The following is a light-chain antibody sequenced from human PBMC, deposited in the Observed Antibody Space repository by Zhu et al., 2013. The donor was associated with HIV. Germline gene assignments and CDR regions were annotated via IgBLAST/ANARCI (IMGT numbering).Light chain of an antibody. V-gene: IGLV2-14*01. CDR1: SSDVGSYNY. CDR2: EVS. CDR3: QSYDSTLSGYV. J-gene: IGLJ1*01. Sequence: QSALTQPASVSGSPGQSITISCTGTSSDVGSYNYVSWYQQHPGKAPKLMISEVSNRPSGVSDRFSGSKSGSTASLTISGLQPDDEADYYCQSYDSTLSGYVFGSGAKVTVL.